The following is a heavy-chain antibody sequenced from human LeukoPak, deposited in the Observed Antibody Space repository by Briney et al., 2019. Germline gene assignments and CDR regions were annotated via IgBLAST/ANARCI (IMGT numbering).Heavy chain of an antibody. J-gene: IGHJ4*02. Sequence: GGSLRLSCAASGFTFSSYGMHWVRQAPGKGLEWVAVISYDGSNKYYADSVKGRFTISRDNSKNTLYLQMNSLRAEDTAVYYCASLVEMSGYWGQGTLVTVSS. CDR2: ISYDGSNK. V-gene: IGHV3-30*03. CDR3: ASLVEMSGY. CDR1: GFTFSSYG. D-gene: IGHD5-24*01.